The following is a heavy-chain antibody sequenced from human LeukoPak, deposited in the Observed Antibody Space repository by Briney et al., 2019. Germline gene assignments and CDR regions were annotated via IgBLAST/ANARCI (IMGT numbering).Heavy chain of an antibody. D-gene: IGHD2-15*01. CDR3: AKSHCSGGSCYYYYYMDV. Sequence: PGGSLRLSCAASGFTFDDYAMHRVRQAPEKGLEWVSLISWDGGSTYYADSVKGRFTISRDNSKNSLYLQMNSLRAEDTALYYCAKSHCSGGSCYYYYYMDVWGKGTTVTVSS. CDR1: GFTFDDYA. V-gene: IGHV3-43D*04. CDR2: ISWDGGST. J-gene: IGHJ6*03.